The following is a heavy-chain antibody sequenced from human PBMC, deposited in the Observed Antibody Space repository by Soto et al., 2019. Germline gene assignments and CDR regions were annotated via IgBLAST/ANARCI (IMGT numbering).Heavy chain of an antibody. CDR1: GYSFTSYW. CDR3: ARHEYDSSGYYLNAYYYYGMDV. V-gene: IGHV5-10-1*01. D-gene: IGHD3-22*01. CDR2: IDPSDSYT. Sequence: GASLKISCKGSGYSFTSYWISWVRQMPGKGLEWMGRIDPSDSYTNYSPSFQGHVTISADKSISTAYLQWSSLKASDTAMYYCARHEYDSSGYYLNAYYYYGMDVWGQGTTVTVSS. J-gene: IGHJ6*02.